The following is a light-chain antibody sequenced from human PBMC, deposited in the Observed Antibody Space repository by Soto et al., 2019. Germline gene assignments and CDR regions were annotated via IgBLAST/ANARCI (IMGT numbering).Light chain of an antibody. Sequence: EIVMTQSPATLSVSPGERANLSCRASQIVSSTVAWYQQKPGQAPRLLIYVASTRSYSIPARFSVSVSGTEFTLTIRSLQSEDFAVYSCQRYNNWPPYNFGQGTKLESK. V-gene: IGKV3-15*01. CDR2: VAS. CDR1: QIVSST. CDR3: QRYNNWPPYN. J-gene: IGKJ2*01.